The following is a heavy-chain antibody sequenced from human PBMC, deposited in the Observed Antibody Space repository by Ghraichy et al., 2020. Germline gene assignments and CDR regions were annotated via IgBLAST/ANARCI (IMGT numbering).Heavy chain of an antibody. J-gene: IGHJ4*02. CDR1: GFTFSSYA. CDR3: AREANIVATTHFDY. Sequence: LSLTCAASGFTFSSYAMHWVRQAPGKGLEWVAVISYDGSNKYYADSVKGRFTISRDNSKNTLYLQMISLRAEDTAMYYCAREANIVATTHFDYWGQGTLVTVSS. CDR2: ISYDGSNK. V-gene: IGHV3-30-3*01. D-gene: IGHD5-12*01.